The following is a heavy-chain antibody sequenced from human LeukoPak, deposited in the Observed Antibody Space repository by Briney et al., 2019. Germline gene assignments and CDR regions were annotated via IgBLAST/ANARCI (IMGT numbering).Heavy chain of an antibody. CDR1: GFTFSTFN. J-gene: IGHJ4*02. Sequence: GGSLRLSCAASGFTFSTFNMHCVRQAPGKGLEWVAVFSSDGRSTFYAENVQGRFTLSRDNSKNTLSLQMNSLRAEDTAVYCCAKSYYYHSGSFDYWGQGTLVTVSS. CDR3: AKSYYYHSGSFDY. D-gene: IGHD3-10*01. V-gene: IGHV3-30*18. CDR2: FSSDGRST.